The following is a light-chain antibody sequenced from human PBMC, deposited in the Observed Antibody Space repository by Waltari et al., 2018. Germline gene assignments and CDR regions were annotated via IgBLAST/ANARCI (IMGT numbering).Light chain of an antibody. Sequence: QSALTQPRSVSGSPGQSVTISCTGSSRDVGGYNAVSWYQQFPGKGPKVLIYEFSKRLAGVPDRFSGSKSGNTASLTISGLQAEDEAAYYCCSYAGTYTFFVFGSGTEVTVL. V-gene: IGLV2-11*01. CDR2: EFS. CDR1: SRDVGGYNA. CDR3: CSYAGTYTFFV. J-gene: IGLJ1*01.